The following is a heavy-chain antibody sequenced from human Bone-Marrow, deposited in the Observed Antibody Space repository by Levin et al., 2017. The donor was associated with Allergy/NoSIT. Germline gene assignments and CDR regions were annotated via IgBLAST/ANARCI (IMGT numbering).Heavy chain of an antibody. V-gene: IGHV3-49*03. Sequence: QAGGSLRLSCEGSGFTFGTYAMSWFRQAPGKGLEWVGIIDTKADSEATQYAASVSGRFTITRDDSRNTVYLQMNSLKIADSALYYCTFPILVPVGWGGSWGQGTLVSVSS. J-gene: IGHJ5*02. D-gene: IGHD2-21*01. CDR3: TFPILVPVGWGGS. CDR2: IDTKADSEAT. CDR1: GFTFGTYA.